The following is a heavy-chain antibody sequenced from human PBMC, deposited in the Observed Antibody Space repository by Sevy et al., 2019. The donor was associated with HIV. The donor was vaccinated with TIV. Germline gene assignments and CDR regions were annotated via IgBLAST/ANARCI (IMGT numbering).Heavy chain of an antibody. CDR1: GFTFTDYW. CDR2: IKQDGSEK. J-gene: IGHJ4*02. Sequence: GGSLRLSCAASGFTFTDYWMRWVRQTPGKGLEWVATIKQDGSEKYYVDSVKGRFAISRDNGKNSVSLQMNSLRADDTALYYCARDVGGYNWRPYYFDSWGQGTLVTVSS. CDR3: ARDVGGYNWRPYYFDS. V-gene: IGHV3-7*01. D-gene: IGHD5-12*01.